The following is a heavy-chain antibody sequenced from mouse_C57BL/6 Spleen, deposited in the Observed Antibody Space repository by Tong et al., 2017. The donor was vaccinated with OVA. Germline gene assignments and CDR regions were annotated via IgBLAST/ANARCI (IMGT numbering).Heavy chain of an antibody. Sequence: EVQLVESGGGLVQPGGSLKLSCAASGFTFSSYGMSWVRQTPDKRLEWVATISSGGSYTYYPDSVKGRFTISRDNAKNNLYLQMSSLKSEDTAMYYCARETATCFDYWGQGTTLTVSS. J-gene: IGHJ2*01. CDR1: GFTFSSYG. V-gene: IGHV5-6*01. D-gene: IGHD1-2*01. CDR2: ISSGGSYT. CDR3: ARETATCFDY.